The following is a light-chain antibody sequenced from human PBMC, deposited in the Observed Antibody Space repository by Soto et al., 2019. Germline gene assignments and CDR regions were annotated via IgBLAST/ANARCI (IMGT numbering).Light chain of an antibody. CDR3: QQYGRSPLT. Sequence: EIVLTQSPGTLSLSPGERATLSCRASQSVSSSYLAWYQQKPGQAPRLLIYGASSRATGIPDRFSGSGSGTAFPLTISTLEPEAFAVYYCQQYGRSPLTFGGGPKVPIK. J-gene: IGKJ4*01. CDR1: QSVSSSY. V-gene: IGKV3-20*01. CDR2: GAS.